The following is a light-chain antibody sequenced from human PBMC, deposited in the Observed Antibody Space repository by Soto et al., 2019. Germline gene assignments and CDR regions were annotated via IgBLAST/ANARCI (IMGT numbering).Light chain of an antibody. CDR1: ESFTNY. CDR2: GAS. J-gene: IGKJ1*01. V-gene: IGKV3-15*01. Sequence: EFVLTQSPGTLSLSPGERTTLSCRASESFTNYLAWYQQNPGQAPRLLISGASTRATGIPARFSGSGSGTEFTLTISSLQSEDFAVYCCQQHNNWPQTFGQGTKVDIK. CDR3: QQHNNWPQT.